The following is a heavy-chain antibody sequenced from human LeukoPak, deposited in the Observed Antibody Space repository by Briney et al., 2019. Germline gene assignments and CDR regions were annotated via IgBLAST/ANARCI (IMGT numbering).Heavy chain of an antibody. CDR1: GFTFSSYS. CDR3: ARAVTVVTRGGLVFDY. CDR2: ISSSSNTI. Sequence: PGGSLRLSCAASGFTFSSYSTNWVRQAPGKGLEWVSYISSSSNTIYYADSVKGRFTISRDNAKNSLFLQMNGLRDEDTSVYYCARAVTVVTRGGLVFDYWGQGTLVTVSS. V-gene: IGHV3-48*02. D-gene: IGHD2-21*02. J-gene: IGHJ4*02.